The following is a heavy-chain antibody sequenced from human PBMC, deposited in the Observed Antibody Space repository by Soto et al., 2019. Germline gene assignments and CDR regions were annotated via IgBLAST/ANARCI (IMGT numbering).Heavy chain of an antibody. CDR2: INPSGGST. Sequence: ASVTGSCKACGYTFTSHYMHWVRQAPGQGLEWMGVINPSGGSTSYAQKFQGRVTMTRDTSTSTVYMELTSLRPQDTAVYYSARDRGICSSSSCYYYYYYGMDVWGQGTTVTLSS. V-gene: IGHV1-46*01. D-gene: IGHD2-2*01. CDR1: GYTFTSHY. CDR3: ARDRGICSSSSCYYYYYYGMDV. J-gene: IGHJ6*02.